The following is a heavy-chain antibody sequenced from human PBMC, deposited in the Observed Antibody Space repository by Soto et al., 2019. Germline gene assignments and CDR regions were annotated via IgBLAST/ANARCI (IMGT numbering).Heavy chain of an antibody. CDR2: ISSSSSTI. D-gene: IGHD3-22*01. V-gene: IGHV3-48*01. CDR3: ARGPYYYDSSGPWGYFVP. J-gene: IGHJ2*01. Sequence: PGKGLEWVSYISSSSSTIYYADSVKGRFTISRDNAKNSLYLQMNSLRAEDTAVYYCARGPYYYDSSGPWGYFVPWGLGTLV.